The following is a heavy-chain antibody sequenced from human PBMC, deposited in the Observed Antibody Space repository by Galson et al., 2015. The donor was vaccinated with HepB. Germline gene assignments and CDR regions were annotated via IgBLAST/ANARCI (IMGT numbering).Heavy chain of an antibody. D-gene: IGHD3-3*01. Sequence: SLRLSCAASGFIFSTYAMNWVRQAPGKGLEWVSTISGGGGNTYYADSVKGRFTISRDNSKSTLYLQMSSLRAEDTAVYYCAKGEFWSGYPDWGQGTLVIVSS. CDR3: AKGEFWSGYPD. CDR1: GFIFSTYA. CDR2: ISGGGGNT. J-gene: IGHJ4*02. V-gene: IGHV3-23*01.